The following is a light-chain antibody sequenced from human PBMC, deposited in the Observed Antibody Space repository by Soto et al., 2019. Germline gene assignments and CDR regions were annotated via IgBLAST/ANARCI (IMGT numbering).Light chain of an antibody. V-gene: IGKV3-11*01. CDR2: DAS. CDR3: QHRMNWPLT. Sequence: EVVLTQSPDTLSLPPGERATLSCGASQSISSYLAWYQQKPGQAPRLLIYDASNRATGVPARFTGSGSETDFTLTISSLEPEDFAVYYCQHRMNWPLTFGQGTRLEI. J-gene: IGKJ5*01. CDR1: QSISSY.